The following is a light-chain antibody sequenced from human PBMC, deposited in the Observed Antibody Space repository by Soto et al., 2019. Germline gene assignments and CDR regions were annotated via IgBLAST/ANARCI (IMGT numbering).Light chain of an antibody. J-gene: IGLJ1*01. V-gene: IGLV2-14*01. Sequence: QSALTQHASVSGSRGQSITISCTGTSSDAGGYNYVSWYQQHPGKAPKLMIYDVSNRPSGVPNPVSGSKSGNTASLSISSLQAEDEAEDDCSSYTSNSTFLYVFGTGTKLTVL. CDR3: SSYTSNSTFLYV. CDR1: SSDAGGYNY. CDR2: DVS.